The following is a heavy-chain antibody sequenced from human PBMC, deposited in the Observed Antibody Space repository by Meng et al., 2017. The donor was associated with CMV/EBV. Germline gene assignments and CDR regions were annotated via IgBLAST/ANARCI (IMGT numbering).Heavy chain of an antibody. D-gene: IGHD3-3*01. CDR1: GGTFSSYA. J-gene: IGHJ6*02. CDR2: ISAYNGNT. CDR3: ARVPDFWSGLDDGMDV. V-gene: IGHV1-18*01. Sequence: ASVKVSCKASGGTFSSYAISWVRQAPGQGLEWMGWISAYNGNTNYAQKLQGRVTMTTDTSTSTAYMELRSPRSDDTAVYYCARVPDFWSGLDDGMDVWGQGTTVTVSS.